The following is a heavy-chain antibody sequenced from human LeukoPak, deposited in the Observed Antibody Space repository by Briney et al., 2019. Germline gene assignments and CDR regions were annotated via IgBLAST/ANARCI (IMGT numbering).Heavy chain of an antibody. CDR2: IYYSRSI. CDR1: GGSISSYY. CDR3: ARVRSGYYYDSSGYAFDY. V-gene: IGHV4-59*01. J-gene: IGHJ4*02. D-gene: IGHD3-22*01. Sequence: SETLSLTCTVSGGSISSYYWSWIREPPGEGLGVIGYIYYSRSINYIPSLKSRVTISVDASKNQFSMKLSSVTAADTAVYYCARVRSGYYYDSSGYAFDYWGQGTLVTVSS.